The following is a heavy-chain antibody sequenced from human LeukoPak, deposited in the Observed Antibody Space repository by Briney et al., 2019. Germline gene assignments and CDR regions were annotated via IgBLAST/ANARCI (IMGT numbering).Heavy chain of an antibody. J-gene: IGHJ3*02. CDR2: ISSSGSTI. D-gene: IGHD2-15*01. CDR1: GFTFSDYY. V-gene: IGHV3-11*01. Sequence: GGSLRLSCAASGFTFSDYYMSWIRQAPGKGLEWVSYISSSGSTIYYADSVEGRFTISRDNAKNSLYLQMNSLRAEDTAVYYCARDGGYCSGGSCRDAFDIWGQGTMVTVSS. CDR3: ARDGGYCSGGSCRDAFDI.